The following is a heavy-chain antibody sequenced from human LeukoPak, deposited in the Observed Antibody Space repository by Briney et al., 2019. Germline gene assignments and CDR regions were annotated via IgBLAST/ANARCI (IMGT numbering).Heavy chain of an antibody. Sequence: PSETLSLTCTVSGGSISSSSYYWGWIRQPPGKGLEWIGYIYYSGSTNYNPSLKSRVTISVDTSKNQFSLKLSSVTAADTAVYYCARCDWDDAFDIWGQGTMVTVSS. CDR3: ARCDWDDAFDI. J-gene: IGHJ3*02. D-gene: IGHD2-21*02. V-gene: IGHV4-61*05. CDR2: IYYSGST. CDR1: GGSISSSSYY.